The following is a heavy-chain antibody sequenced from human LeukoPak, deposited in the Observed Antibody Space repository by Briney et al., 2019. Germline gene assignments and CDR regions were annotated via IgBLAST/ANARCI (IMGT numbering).Heavy chain of an antibody. J-gene: IGHJ4*02. CDR1: GGSISSFY. CDR3: ASGGYSGYAFDY. D-gene: IGHD5-12*01. CDR2: IYYSGIT. Sequence: SETLSLTCTVSGGSISSFYWSWIRQSPGKGLQWIGYIYYSGITRYNPSLKSRVTISVDTSKNQFSLKLSSVTAADTAVYYCASGGYSGYAFDYWGQGILVTVSS. V-gene: IGHV4-59*01.